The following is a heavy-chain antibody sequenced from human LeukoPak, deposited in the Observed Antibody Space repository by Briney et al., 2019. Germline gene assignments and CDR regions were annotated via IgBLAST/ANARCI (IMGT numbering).Heavy chain of an antibody. V-gene: IGHV4-61*02. CDR1: GGSISSGSYY. J-gene: IGHJ3*02. Sequence: SQTLSLTCTVSGGSISSGSYYWSWIRQPAGKGLEWIGRIYTSGSTNYNPSLKSRVTISVDTSKNQFSLKLSSVTAADTAVYYCARDVLRSGELSLGDAFDIWGQGTMVTVSS. CDR2: IYTSGST. D-gene: IGHD3-16*02. CDR3: ARDVLRSGELSLGDAFDI.